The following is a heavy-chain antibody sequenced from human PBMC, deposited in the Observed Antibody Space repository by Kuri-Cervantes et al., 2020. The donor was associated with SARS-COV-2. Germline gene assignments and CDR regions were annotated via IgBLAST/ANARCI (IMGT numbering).Heavy chain of an antibody. J-gene: IGHJ4*02. CDR1: GFTFSSYW. CDR2: INSDGSGT. CDR3: ARWQRGSSWYSVFDY. D-gene: IGHD6-13*01. V-gene: IGHV3-74*01. Sequence: GGSLRLSCAASGFTFSSYWMHWVRQAPGKGLVWVSRINSDGSGTSYADSVKGRFTISRDNAKNTLYLQMNSLRAEDTAVYYCARWQRGSSWYSVFDYWGQGTLVTVSS.